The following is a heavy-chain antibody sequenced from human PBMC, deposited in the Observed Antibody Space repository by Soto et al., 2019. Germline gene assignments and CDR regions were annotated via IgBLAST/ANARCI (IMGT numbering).Heavy chain of an antibody. CDR3: AKDRDSSGYYFYY. CDR1: GFTFSSYG. D-gene: IGHD3-22*01. J-gene: IGHJ4*02. V-gene: IGHV3-30*18. Sequence: GGSLRLSCAASGFTFSSYGMHWVRQAPGKGLEWVAVISYDGSNKYYADTVKGRFTISRDNSKNTLYLKMKSLRVEDTAVYYCAKDRDSSGYYFYYWGQGT. CDR2: ISYDGSNK.